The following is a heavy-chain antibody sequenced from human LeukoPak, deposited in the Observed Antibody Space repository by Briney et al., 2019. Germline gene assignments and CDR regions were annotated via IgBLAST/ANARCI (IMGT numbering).Heavy chain of an antibody. D-gene: IGHD6-25*01. Sequence: ASVKVSCKASGYTFTSYDINWVRQATGQGLEWMGWMNPNSGNTGYAQKFQGRVTMTRNTSISTAYMEQSSLRSEDTAVYYCARGRQRRNNWFDPWGQGTLVTVSS. CDR1: GYTFTSYD. J-gene: IGHJ5*02. CDR3: ARGRQRRNNWFDP. CDR2: MNPNSGNT. V-gene: IGHV1-8*01.